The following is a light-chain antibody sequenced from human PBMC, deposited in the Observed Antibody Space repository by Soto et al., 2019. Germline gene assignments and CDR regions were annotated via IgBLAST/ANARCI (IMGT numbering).Light chain of an antibody. J-gene: IGLJ1*01. CDR2: EVS. V-gene: IGLV2-8*01. CDR1: SSDVGGYNY. CDR3: SSYVGTNNLGV. Sequence: QSVLTQPPSASGSPGQSVTISCTGTSSDVGGYNYVSWYQQHPGKAPKLMIYEVSKRPSGVPDRFSDSKSGNTASLTVSGLQAEDEANYYCSSYVGTNNLGVFGTGTKVTVL.